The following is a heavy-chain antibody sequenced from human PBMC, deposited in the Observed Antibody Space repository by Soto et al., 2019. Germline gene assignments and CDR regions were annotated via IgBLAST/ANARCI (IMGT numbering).Heavy chain of an antibody. Sequence: ASVKVSCKASGYTFTSYGISWVRQAPGQGLEWMGWISAYNGNTNYAQKLQGRVTMTTDTSTSTAYMELRSLRSDDTAVYYCARGPSIAAAGPPPGQHWGQGTLVTVSS. V-gene: IGHV1-18*01. D-gene: IGHD6-13*01. CDR3: ARGPSIAAAGPPPGQH. CDR1: GYTFTSYG. J-gene: IGHJ1*01. CDR2: ISAYNGNT.